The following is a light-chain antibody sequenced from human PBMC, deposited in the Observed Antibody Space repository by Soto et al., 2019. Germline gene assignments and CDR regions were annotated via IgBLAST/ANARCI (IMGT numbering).Light chain of an antibody. CDR2: RAS. CDR3: QSYNDSPLT. J-gene: IGKJ4*01. Sequence: TVVTQSPDTLSVSPGERSTLSCRAIRSVRNKLAWYEQKSGQAPRLLIYRASTRASGIPTRFSGSGSGTEFTLTISSLQSEDFEVYFCQSYNDSPLTFGGGTKVDIK. V-gene: IGKV3D-15*01. CDR1: RSVRNK.